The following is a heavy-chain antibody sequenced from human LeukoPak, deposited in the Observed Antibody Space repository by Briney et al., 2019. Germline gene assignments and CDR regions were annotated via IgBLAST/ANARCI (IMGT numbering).Heavy chain of an antibody. Sequence: PSETLSLTCTVSGGSISSSSYYWGWIRQPPGKGLEWIGSIYYSGSTYYNPSLKSRVTMSVDTSKNQFSLKLSSVTAADTAVYYCARAYYYDIAYIDYWGQGTLVTVSS. CDR3: ARAYYYDIAYIDY. J-gene: IGHJ4*02. CDR2: IYYSGST. D-gene: IGHD3-22*01. V-gene: IGHV4-39*07. CDR1: GGSISSSSYY.